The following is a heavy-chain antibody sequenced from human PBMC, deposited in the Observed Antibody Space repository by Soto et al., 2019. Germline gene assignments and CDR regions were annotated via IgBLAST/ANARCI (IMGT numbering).Heavy chain of an antibody. V-gene: IGHV3-48*02. CDR1: GFTFGSYS. D-gene: IGHD6-6*01. CDR3: ARGVHSSSRGLLYYFDY. J-gene: IGHJ4*02. Sequence: PGGSLRLSCAASGFTFGSYSMNWVRQAPGKGLEWVSYISSSSSTIYYADSVKGRFTISRDNAKNSLYLQMNSLRDEDTAVYYCARGVHSSSRGLLYYFDYWGQGTLVTVSS. CDR2: ISSSSSTI.